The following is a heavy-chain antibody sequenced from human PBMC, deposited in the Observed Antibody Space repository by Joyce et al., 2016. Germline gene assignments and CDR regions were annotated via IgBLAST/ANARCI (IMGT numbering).Heavy chain of an antibody. Sequence: QVLLVQSGATVKRPGSSLRVSCKSSGGAFSNFTDNWVRQAPGQRLEWMGGLIPFFGAAKYAEHFQSRVTLTADLSTRTAYMELSSLTSADTAVYYCARGGTSSDHYFFYTFDVWGPGTTVIVSS. J-gene: IGHJ6*02. V-gene: IGHV1-69*12. CDR2: LIPFFGAA. CDR1: GGAFSNFT. D-gene: IGHD1-14*01. CDR3: ARGGTSSDHYFFYTFDV.